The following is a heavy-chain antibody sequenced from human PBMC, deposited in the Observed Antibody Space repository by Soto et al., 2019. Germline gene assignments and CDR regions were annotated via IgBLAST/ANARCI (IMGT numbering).Heavy chain of an antibody. V-gene: IGHV4-31*03. CDR2: IYYSGST. D-gene: IGHD5-18*01. CDR1: DGSISSGGYY. J-gene: IGHJ4*02. CDR3: ARGYSYGYWWYFDY. Sequence: SQTMCLPCTVSDGSISSGGYYRSLIRQHPGKGLEWIGYIYYSGSTYHNPSLKSRVTISVDTSKNQFSLKLSSVTAADTAVYYCARGYSYGYWWYFDYWGQGTLVTVSS.